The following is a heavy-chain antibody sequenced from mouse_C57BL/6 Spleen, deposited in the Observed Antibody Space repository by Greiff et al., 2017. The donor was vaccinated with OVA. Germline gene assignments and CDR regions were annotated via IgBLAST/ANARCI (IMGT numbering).Heavy chain of an antibody. CDR2: IYPGSGST. D-gene: IGHD2-4*01. CDR1: GYTFTSYW. V-gene: IGHV1-55*01. CDR3: ARGGLYDYDRSYYFDY. J-gene: IGHJ2*01. Sequence: QVQLQQPGAELVKPGASVKMSCKASGYTFTSYWITWVKQRPGQGLEWIGDIYPGSGSTNYNEKFKSKATLTVDTSSSTAYMQLSSLTSEDSAVYYCARGGLYDYDRSYYFDYWGQGTTLTVSS.